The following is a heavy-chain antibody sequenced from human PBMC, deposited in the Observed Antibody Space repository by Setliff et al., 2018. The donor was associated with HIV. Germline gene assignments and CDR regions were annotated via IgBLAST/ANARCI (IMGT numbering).Heavy chain of an antibody. CDR3: AREPTYYYESSGPYDAFDI. CDR1: GFTFSYFA. J-gene: IGHJ3*02. CDR2: ISYDGNVK. Sequence: LRLSCAASGFTFSYFAMHWVRQAPGKGLEWVAVISYDGNVKYYADSVRGRFTISRDNSKNTLYVQMNSLRPEDTAVYYCAREPTYYYESSGPYDAFDIWGQGTMVTVSS. D-gene: IGHD3-22*01. V-gene: IGHV3-30*04.